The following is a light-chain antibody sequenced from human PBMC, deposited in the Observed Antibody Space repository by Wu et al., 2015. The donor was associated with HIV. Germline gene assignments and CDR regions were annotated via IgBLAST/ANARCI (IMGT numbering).Light chain of an antibody. CDR2: GAI. CDR3: QQYNSWPLT. CDR1: QSVGSD. J-gene: IGKJ4*01. V-gene: IGKV3-15*01. Sequence: EIFMTQSPATLSVSPGERATLSCRASQSVGSDLAWYQQKPGQAPILLISGAITRATAIPPRFSGGGSGTEFTLTISTLRSEDFAVYYCQQYNSWPLTFGGRDQGGHQT.